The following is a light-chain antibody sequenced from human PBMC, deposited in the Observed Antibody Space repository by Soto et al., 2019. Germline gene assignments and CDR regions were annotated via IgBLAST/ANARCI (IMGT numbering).Light chain of an antibody. V-gene: IGLV1-51*01. CDR1: SSNIGDNS. CDR2: DNN. CDR3: GAWDGSLNAWV. J-gene: IGLJ3*02. Sequence: QSVLTQPPSVSAAPGQKVTISCSGSSSNIGDNSVSWFQQFPGTAPKLLIHDNNYRPSGIPDRVSGSKSGTSATLGITGLQPGDEADYFCGAWDGSLNAWVFGGGTKVTVL.